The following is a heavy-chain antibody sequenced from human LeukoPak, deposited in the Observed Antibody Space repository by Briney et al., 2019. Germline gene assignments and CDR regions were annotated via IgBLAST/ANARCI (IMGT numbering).Heavy chain of an antibody. CDR3: ARDWRDSSGKFPNDAFDI. V-gene: IGHV3-11*04. Sequence: PGGSLRLSCAASGFTFSDIYMSWIRQAPGKGREWVSYISSSGSIYYADSVKGRFTISRDNAKNSLYLQMNSLRAEDTAVYYCARDWRDSSGKFPNDAFDIWGQGTMVTVSS. J-gene: IGHJ3*02. CDR1: GFTFSDIY. D-gene: IGHD3-22*01. CDR2: ISSSGSI.